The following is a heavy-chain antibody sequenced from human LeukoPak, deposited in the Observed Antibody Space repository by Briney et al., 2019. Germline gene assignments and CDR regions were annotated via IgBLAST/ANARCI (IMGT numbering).Heavy chain of an antibody. V-gene: IGHV4-59*01. CDR1: GGSISSYY. D-gene: IGHD4-17*01. Sequence: SETLSLTCSVSGGSISSYYWNWIRQPPGKGLEWIGCIYYSGSTNYNPSFKSRVTISVDTSKNQFSLKLSSVTAADTAVYYCAKITPGDYAREGFNWFDPWGQGTLVTVSS. J-gene: IGHJ5*02. CDR2: IYYSGST. CDR3: AKITPGDYAREGFNWFDP.